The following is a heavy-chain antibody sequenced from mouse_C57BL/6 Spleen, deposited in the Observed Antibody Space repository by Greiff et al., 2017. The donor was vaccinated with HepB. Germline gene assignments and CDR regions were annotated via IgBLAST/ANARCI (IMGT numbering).Heavy chain of an antibody. CDR1: GFTFTDYY. Sequence: DVQLVESGGGLVQPGGSLSLSCAASGFTFTDYYMSWVRQPPGKALEWLGFIRNKANGYTTEYSASVKGRFTISRDNSQSILYLQMNALRAEDSATYYCARYYYGREYYFDYWGQGTTLTVSS. D-gene: IGHD1-1*01. V-gene: IGHV7-3*01. CDR3: ARYYYGREYYFDY. J-gene: IGHJ2*01. CDR2: IRNKANGYTT.